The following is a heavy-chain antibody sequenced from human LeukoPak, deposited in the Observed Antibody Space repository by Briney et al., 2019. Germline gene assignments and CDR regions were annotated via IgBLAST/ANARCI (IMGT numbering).Heavy chain of an antibody. J-gene: IGHJ4*02. CDR2: ISAYNGNT. V-gene: IGHV1-18*01. Sequence: ASVKVSCKASGYTFTSYGISWVRQAPGQGLEWMGWISAYNGNTNYAQKLQGRVTMTTDTSTSTAYMELRSLRSDDTAVYYCARGPGERPWIQEMYYFDYWGQGTLVTVSS. CDR1: GYTFTSYG. CDR3: ARGPGERPWIQEMYYFDY. D-gene: IGHD5-18*01.